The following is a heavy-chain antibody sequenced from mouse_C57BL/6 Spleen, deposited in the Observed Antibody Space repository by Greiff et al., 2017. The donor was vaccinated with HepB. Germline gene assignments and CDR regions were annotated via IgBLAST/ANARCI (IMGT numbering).Heavy chain of an antibody. J-gene: IGHJ2*01. CDR1: GFTFSSYA. V-gene: IGHV5-4*01. Sequence: EVQGVESGGGLVKPGGSLKLSCAASGFTFSSYAMSWVRQTPEKRLEWVATISDGGSYTYYPDNVKGRFTISRDNAKNNLYLQMSHLKSEDTAMYYCARDYYGSSYYYWGQGTTLTVSS. D-gene: IGHD1-1*01. CDR2: ISDGGSYT. CDR3: ARDYYGSSYYY.